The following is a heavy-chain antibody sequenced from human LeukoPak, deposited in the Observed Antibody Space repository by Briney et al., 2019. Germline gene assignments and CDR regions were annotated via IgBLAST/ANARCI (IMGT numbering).Heavy chain of an antibody. Sequence: PGRSLRLSCAASGFTFDDYAMHWVRQAPGKGLEWVSGISWNSGSIGYADSVKGRFTISRDNAKNSLYLQMNSLRSDDTAVYYCARDGRRITVAGTGDNWGQGTLVTVSS. CDR2: ISWNSGSI. CDR3: ARDGRRITVAGTGDN. J-gene: IGHJ4*02. D-gene: IGHD6-19*01. CDR1: GFTFDDYA. V-gene: IGHV3-9*01.